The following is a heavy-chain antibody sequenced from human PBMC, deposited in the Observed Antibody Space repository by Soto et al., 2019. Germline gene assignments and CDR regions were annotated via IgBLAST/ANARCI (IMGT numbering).Heavy chain of an antibody. CDR2: IYYSGST. V-gene: IGHV4-59*12. Sequence: SETLSLTCTVSGGSISSYYWSWIRQPPGKGLEWIGYIYYSGSTYYNPSLKSRVTISVDTSKNQFSLELGSVTAADTAVYYCARGYDILTGYPPYYFDYWGQGTLVTVSS. CDR1: GGSISSYY. J-gene: IGHJ4*02. D-gene: IGHD3-9*01. CDR3: ARGYDILTGYPPYYFDY.